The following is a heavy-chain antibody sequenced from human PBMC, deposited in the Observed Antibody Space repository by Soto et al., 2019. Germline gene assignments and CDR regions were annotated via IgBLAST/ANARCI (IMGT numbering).Heavy chain of an antibody. CDR1: GFSFSSYG. Sequence: GXSLRLSCAASGFSFSSYGLHWFRQAPGKGLEWVAVIWYDGSNKYYADSVKGRFTISRDNSKNTLYLQMNSLRAEDTAVYYCARGATYSSSTFDYWGQGTLVTVSS. D-gene: IGHD6-13*01. V-gene: IGHV3-33*01. J-gene: IGHJ4*02. CDR3: ARGATYSSSTFDY. CDR2: IWYDGSNK.